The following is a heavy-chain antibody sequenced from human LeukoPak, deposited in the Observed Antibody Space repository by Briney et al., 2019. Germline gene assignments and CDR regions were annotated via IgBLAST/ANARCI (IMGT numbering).Heavy chain of an antibody. Sequence: GGSLRLSCAASGFTFDDYAMHWVRQAPGKGLEWVPLISGDGGSTYYADSVKGRFTISRDNSKNSLYLQMNSLRTEDTALYYCAKDTRYSSSSYFDYWGQGTLVTVSS. CDR3: AKDTRYSSSSYFDY. D-gene: IGHD6-6*01. V-gene: IGHV3-43*02. CDR2: ISGDGGST. CDR1: GFTFDDYA. J-gene: IGHJ4*02.